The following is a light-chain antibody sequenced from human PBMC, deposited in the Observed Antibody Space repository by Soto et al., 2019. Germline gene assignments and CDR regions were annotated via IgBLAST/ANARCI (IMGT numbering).Light chain of an antibody. CDR3: QHYGIARLT. CDR1: QRISSNY. V-gene: IGKV3-20*01. Sequence: EIVLTQSPGTLSLSPGDRATLSCRASQRISSNYLAWYQQQPGQAPRLLIYDASSRATGIPDRFSVSGSGTDFTLTINSLESEDFAVYYCQHYGIARLTFGPVTKVDIK. J-gene: IGKJ3*01. CDR2: DAS.